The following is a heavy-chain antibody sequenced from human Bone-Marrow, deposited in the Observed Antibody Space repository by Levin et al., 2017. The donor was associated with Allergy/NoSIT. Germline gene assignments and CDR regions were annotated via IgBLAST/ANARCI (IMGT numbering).Heavy chain of an antibody. CDR3: ARDKNTGYIDY. Sequence: GESLKISCAASGFTFDSYGMHWVRQAPGKGLEWVANIWYDGSVKHYADSVKGRFTISRDNSKKTVQSQMNSLRAEDTAVYYCARDKNTGYIDYWGQGTLVTVSS. J-gene: IGHJ4*02. D-gene: IGHD5-12*01. CDR2: IWYDGSVK. V-gene: IGHV3-33*01. CDR1: GFTFDSYG.